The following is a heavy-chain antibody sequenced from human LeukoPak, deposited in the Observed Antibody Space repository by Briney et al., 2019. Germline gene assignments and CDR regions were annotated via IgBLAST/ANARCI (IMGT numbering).Heavy chain of an antibody. CDR1: GYTFTSYA. D-gene: IGHD5-24*01. J-gene: IGHJ3*02. CDR2: INTNTGNP. V-gene: IGHV7-4-1*02. CDR3: ARGGDGYKFGGAFDI. Sequence: GASVKVSCTASGYTFTSYAMNWVRQAPGQGLEWMGWINTNTGNPTYAQGFTGRFVFSLDTSVSTAYLQISSLKAEDTAVYYCARGGDGYKFGGAFDIWGQGTMVTVSS.